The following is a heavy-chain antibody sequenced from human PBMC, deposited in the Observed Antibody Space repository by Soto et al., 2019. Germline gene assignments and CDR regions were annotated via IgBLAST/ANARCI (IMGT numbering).Heavy chain of an antibody. V-gene: IGHV1-2*04. CDR1: GHTFTDYY. J-gene: IGHJ4*02. Sequence: ASVKVSCKASGHTFTDYYMHWVRQAPGQGLEWMGWINPNSGGTNYAQKFQGWVTMTRDTSISTAYMELSRLRSDDTAVYYCARAFKGYYDSSGPMTHFDSWGQGTLVTVSS. CDR3: ARAFKGYYDSSGPMTHFDS. CDR2: INPNSGGT. D-gene: IGHD3-22*01.